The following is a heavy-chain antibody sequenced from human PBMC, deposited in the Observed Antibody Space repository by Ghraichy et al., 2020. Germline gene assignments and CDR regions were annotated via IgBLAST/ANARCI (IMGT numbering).Heavy chain of an antibody. D-gene: IGHD6-6*01. CDR3: ARAPYSSSSLAYFDY. CDR1: GGTFSSYA. J-gene: IGHJ4*02. V-gene: IGHV1-69*13. Sequence: VQVSCKASGGTFSSYAISWVRQAPGQGLEWMGGIIPIFGTANYAQKFQGRVTITADESTSTAYMELSSLRSEDTAVYYCARAPYSSSSLAYFDYWGQGTLVTVSS. CDR2: IIPIFGTA.